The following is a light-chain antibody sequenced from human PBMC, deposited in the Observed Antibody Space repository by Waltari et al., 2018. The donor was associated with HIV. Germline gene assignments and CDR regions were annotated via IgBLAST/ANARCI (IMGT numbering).Light chain of an antibody. CDR1: QSISSSA. CDR3: QQYGNSPLT. CDR2: GAS. V-gene: IGKV3-20*01. J-gene: IGKJ4*01. Sequence: EIVLMQSPGNLSLSPGERATLSCRASQSISSSALAWYKQKPGQAPRLLIYGASSGATGIPDRFSGSGSGTDFTLTISRLEPEDFAVYYCQQYGNSPLTFGGGTKVEIK.